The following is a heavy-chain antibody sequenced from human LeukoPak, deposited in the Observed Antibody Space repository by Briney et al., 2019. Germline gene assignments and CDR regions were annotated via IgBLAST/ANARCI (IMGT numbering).Heavy chain of an antibody. D-gene: IGHD3-22*01. Sequence: GGSLRLSCAASGFTFSTYSLNWVRQAPGKGLEWVSAISGSGGSTYYADSVKGRFTISRDNSKNTLYLQMNSLRAEDTAVYYCAKDDSSGYYILSAFDIWGQGTMVTVSS. CDR1: GFTFSTYS. CDR3: AKDDSSGYYILSAFDI. CDR2: ISGSGGST. J-gene: IGHJ3*02. V-gene: IGHV3-23*01.